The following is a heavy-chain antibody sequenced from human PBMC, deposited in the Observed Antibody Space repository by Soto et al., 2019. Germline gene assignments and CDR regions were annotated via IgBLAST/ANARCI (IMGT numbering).Heavy chain of an antibody. V-gene: IGHV4-34*01. CDR1: GGSFSGYY. Sequence: QVQLQQWGAGLLKPSETLSLTCAVYGGSFSGYYWSWIRQPPGKGLEWIGEINHSGSTNYNPSLKSRVTISVDTSKNQLSLKLSSVTAADTGVYYCARVVAAAGEFDYWGQGTLVTVSS. D-gene: IGHD6-13*01. J-gene: IGHJ4*02. CDR3: ARVVAAAGEFDY. CDR2: INHSGST.